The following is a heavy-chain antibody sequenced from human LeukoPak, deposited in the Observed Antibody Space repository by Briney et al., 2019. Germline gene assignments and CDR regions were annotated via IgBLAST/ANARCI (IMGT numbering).Heavy chain of an antibody. J-gene: IGHJ4*02. Sequence: GGSLRLSCAASGFTFRNHGMYWVRQAPGKGLEWVAVIWYDGSTTYYGDAVKGRFTISRDNSKDTLYLQMNSLRVEDTAVYYCARWGDGSKLDYWGQGNLVTVSS. CDR3: ARWGDGSKLDY. CDR2: IWYDGSTT. D-gene: IGHD2-21*02. CDR1: GFTFRNHG. V-gene: IGHV3-33*01.